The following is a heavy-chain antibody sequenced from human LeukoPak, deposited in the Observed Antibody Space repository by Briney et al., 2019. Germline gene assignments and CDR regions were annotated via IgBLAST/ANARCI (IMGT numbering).Heavy chain of an antibody. Sequence: SETLSLTCTVSGASISSYYWNWIRQPPGKGLEWIGSISYSGSTKYNPSLESRVTISVDPSKNQISLKLSSVTAADTAVYYCARINYFDSSGYFYEEHWGQGTLVTVSS. J-gene: IGHJ4*02. V-gene: IGHV4-59*01. CDR3: ARINYFDSSGYFYEEH. CDR1: GASISSYY. CDR2: ISYSGST. D-gene: IGHD3-22*01.